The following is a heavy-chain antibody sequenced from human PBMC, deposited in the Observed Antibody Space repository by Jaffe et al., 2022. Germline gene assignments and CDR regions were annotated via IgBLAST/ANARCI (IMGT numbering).Heavy chain of an antibody. CDR2: IRSKAYGGTT. D-gene: IGHD1-26*01. CDR3: TRYSGSYYDNWFDP. V-gene: IGHV3-49*04. Sequence: EVQLVESGGGLVQPGRSLRLSCTASGFTFGDYAMSWVRQAPGKGLEWVGFIRSKAYGGTTEYAASVKGRFTISRDDSKSIAYLQMNSLKTEDTAVYYCTRYSGSYYDNWFDPWGQGTLVTVSS. CDR1: GFTFGDYA. J-gene: IGHJ5*02.